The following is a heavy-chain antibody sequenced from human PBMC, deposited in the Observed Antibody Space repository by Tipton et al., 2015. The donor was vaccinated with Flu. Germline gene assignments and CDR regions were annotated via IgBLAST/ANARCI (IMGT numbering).Heavy chain of an antibody. V-gene: IGHV4-31*03. D-gene: IGHD3-22*01. CDR2: IYRDGSS. CDR1: GSSINSGSY. J-gene: IGHJ6*02. Sequence: RSLRLSCTVSGSSINSGSYWGWIRQFPGRGLEWIGSIYRDGSSYSNPSLRSRLTISIAASMKQFSLKLRSMTAADTAVYYCARRGSYCYYDRGVDVWRQGTVVTVS. CDR3: ARRGSYCYYDRGVDV.